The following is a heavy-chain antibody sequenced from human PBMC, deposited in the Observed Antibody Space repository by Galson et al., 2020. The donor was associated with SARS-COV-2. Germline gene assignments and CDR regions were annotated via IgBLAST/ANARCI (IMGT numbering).Heavy chain of an antibody. CDR2: ISHSGGT. D-gene: IGHD4-17*01. Sequence: SETLSLTCAVSGTSISSGSYSWNWIRQPPGKGLEWIGYISHSGGTYYNPSLKSRVTISGDRSKNQFSLTLSSVTAADTAGYYCARLHYGEYAPEAFDIWCPGTRVTVAS. CDR1: GTSISSGSYS. J-gene: IGHJ3*02. CDR3: ARLHYGEYAPEAFDI. V-gene: IGHV4-30-2*01.